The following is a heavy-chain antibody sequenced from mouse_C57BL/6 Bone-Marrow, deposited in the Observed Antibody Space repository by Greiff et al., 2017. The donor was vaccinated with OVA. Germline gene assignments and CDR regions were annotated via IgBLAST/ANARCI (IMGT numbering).Heavy chain of an antibody. D-gene: IGHD2-5*01. CDR3: ARGGLYSKFDY. J-gene: IGHJ2*01. CDR1: GFTFSSYA. Sequence: EVQLVESGGGLVKPGGSLKLSCAASGFTFSSYAMSWVRQTPEKRLEWVATISDGGSYTYYPDNVKGRFTISRDNAKNNLYLQMSHLKSEDTAMYYCARGGLYSKFDYWGQGTTLTVSS. V-gene: IGHV5-4*01. CDR2: ISDGGSYT.